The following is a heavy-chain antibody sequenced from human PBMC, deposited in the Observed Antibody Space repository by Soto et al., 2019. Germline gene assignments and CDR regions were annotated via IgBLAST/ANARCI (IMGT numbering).Heavy chain of an antibody. CDR2: INPNSGGT. CDR3: ARGAIGDYETFDY. Sequence: ASVKVSCKASGYTFTGYYMHWVRQAPGQGLEWIGWINPNSGGTNYAQKFQGWVTMTRDTSISTAYMELSRLRSDDTAVYYCARGAIGDYETFDYWGQGTLVTVSS. CDR1: GYTFTGYY. V-gene: IGHV1-2*04. D-gene: IGHD4-17*01. J-gene: IGHJ4*02.